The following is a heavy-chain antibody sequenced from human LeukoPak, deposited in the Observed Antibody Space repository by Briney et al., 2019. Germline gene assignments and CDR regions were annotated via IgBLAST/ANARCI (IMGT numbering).Heavy chain of an antibody. J-gene: IGHJ4*02. CDR1: GGSISSSY. CDR2: IYTSGST. CDR3: ARDRTPYSSGWYNY. D-gene: IGHD6-19*01. V-gene: IGHV4-4*07. Sequence: SETLSLTCTVSGGSISSSYWSWIRQPAGKGLEWIVRIYTSGSTNYNPSLKSRVTMSVDTSKNQFSLKLSSVTAADTAVYYCARDRTPYSSGWYNYWGQGTLVTVSS.